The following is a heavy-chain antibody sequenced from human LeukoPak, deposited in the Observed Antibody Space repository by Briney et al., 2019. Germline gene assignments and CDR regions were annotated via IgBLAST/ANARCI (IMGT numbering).Heavy chain of an antibody. Sequence: SETLSLTCTVSGGSISSYYWSWIRQPAGKGLEWIGRIYTSGSTNYNPSLKSRVTMSVDTSKNQFPLKLSSVTAADTAVYYCARDRPLYCTNGVCYMTGYYYGMDVWGQGTTVTVSS. CDR3: ARDRPLYCTNGVCYMTGYYYGMDV. CDR2: IYTSGST. V-gene: IGHV4-4*07. J-gene: IGHJ6*02. D-gene: IGHD2-8*01. CDR1: GGSISSYY.